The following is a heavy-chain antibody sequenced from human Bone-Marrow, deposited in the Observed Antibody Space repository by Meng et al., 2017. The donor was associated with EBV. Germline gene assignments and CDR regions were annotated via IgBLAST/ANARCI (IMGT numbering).Heavy chain of an antibody. D-gene: IGHD1-26*01. V-gene: IGHV3-11*01. Sequence: VGVVSPVASLRLSCAASGIIFIDPYMAWIRQTPGKGLEWISYISNSGTTIKYADSVKGRFTISRDNAKNSLYLQMNSLRADDTAVYFCARGSGRWTFDYWGQGTLVTVSS. CDR1: GIIFIDPY. J-gene: IGHJ4*02. CDR3: ARGSGRWTFDY. CDR2: ISNSGTTI.